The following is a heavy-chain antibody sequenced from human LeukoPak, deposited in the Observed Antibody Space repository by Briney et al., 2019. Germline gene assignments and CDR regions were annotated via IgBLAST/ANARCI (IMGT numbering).Heavy chain of an antibody. CDR2: IYPGDSDT. CDR1: GYSFTSYW. Sequence: GESLKISCKGSGYSFTSYWIGWVRQMPGKGLEWMGIIYPGDSDTRYSPSFQGQVTISADKSISTAYLQWSSLKASDTAMYYCARLTVRGYYDSSGYPSDAFDIWGQGTMVTVSS. V-gene: IGHV5-51*01. J-gene: IGHJ3*02. D-gene: IGHD3-22*01. CDR3: ARLTVRGYYDSSGYPSDAFDI.